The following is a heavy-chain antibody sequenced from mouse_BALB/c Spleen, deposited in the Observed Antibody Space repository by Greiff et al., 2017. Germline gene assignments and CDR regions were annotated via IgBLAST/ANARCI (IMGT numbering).Heavy chain of an antibody. CDR3: ARDRSWYFDV. D-gene: IGHD2-14*01. Sequence: EVQGVESGGGLVQPGGSRKLSCAASGFTFSSFGMHWVRQAPEKGLEWVAYISSGSSTIYYADTVKGRFTISRDNPKNTLFLQMTSLRSEDTAMYYCARDRSWYFDVWGAGTTVTVSS. CDR1: GFTFSSFG. V-gene: IGHV5-17*02. J-gene: IGHJ1*01. CDR2: ISSGSSTI.